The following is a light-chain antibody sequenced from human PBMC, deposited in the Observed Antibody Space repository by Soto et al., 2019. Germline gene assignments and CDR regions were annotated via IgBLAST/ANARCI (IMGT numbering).Light chain of an antibody. CDR2: GNS. Sequence: QSVLTQPPSVSGAPGQRVTISCTGISSNIGAGSDVHWYQQLPGTAPKLLIYGNSNRPSGVPDRFSGSKSGTSASLAITGLQAEDEADYYCQSYDSSLSGSVFGGGTKLTVL. CDR3: QSYDSSLSGSV. CDR1: SSNIGAGSD. V-gene: IGLV1-40*01. J-gene: IGLJ2*01.